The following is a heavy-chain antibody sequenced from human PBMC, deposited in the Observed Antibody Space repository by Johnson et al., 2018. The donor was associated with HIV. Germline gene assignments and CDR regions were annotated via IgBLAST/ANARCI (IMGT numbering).Heavy chain of an antibody. D-gene: IGHD3-3*01. CDR2: ISWNSGSM. CDR3: AKEGGTYYDFWSGYWGFDI. V-gene: IGHV3-9*01. CDR1: GFTFSTYG. Sequence: VQLVESGGGLIQPGRSLRLSCAASGFTFSTYGMHWVRQAPGKGLEWVSGISWNSGSMGYADSVKGRFTISRDNSKKTLYQEMNSLRVEDTDVYYCAKEGGTYYDFWSGYWGFDIWGQGTMVTVSS. J-gene: IGHJ3*02.